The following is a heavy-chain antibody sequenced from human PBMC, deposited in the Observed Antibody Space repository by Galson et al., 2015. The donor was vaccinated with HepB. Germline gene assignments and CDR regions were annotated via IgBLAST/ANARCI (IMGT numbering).Heavy chain of an antibody. CDR2: IWYDGSNK. CDR1: GFTFSSYG. D-gene: IGHD2/OR15-2a*01. V-gene: IGHV3-33*01. CDR3: ARDVSTGWFDP. J-gene: IGHJ5*02. Sequence: SLRLSCAASGFTFSSYGMHWVRQAPGKGLEWVAVIWYDGSNKYYADSVKGRFTISRDNSKNTLYLQMNSLRAEDTAVYYCARDVSTGWFDPWGQGTLVTVSS.